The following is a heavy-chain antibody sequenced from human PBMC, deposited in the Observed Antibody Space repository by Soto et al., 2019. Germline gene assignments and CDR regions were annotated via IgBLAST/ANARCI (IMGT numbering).Heavy chain of an antibody. Sequence: GGSLRLSCAASGFTFSSYAMHWVRQAPGKGLEWVAFISYDGSNKYYADSVKGRFTISRDNSKNTLYLQMNSLRAEDTAVYYCARLGGAYYYYYGMDVWGQGTTVTVS. J-gene: IGHJ6*02. CDR3: ARLGGAYYYYYGMDV. CDR2: ISYDGSNK. V-gene: IGHV3-30-3*01. D-gene: IGHD3-16*01. CDR1: GFTFSSYA.